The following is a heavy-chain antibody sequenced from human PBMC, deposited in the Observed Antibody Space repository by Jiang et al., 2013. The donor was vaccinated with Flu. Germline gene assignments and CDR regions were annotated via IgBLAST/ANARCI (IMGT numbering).Heavy chain of an antibody. CDR2: IYYSGST. CDR1: GGSISSYY. J-gene: IGHJ4*02. CDR3: ASIHYYDSSGYTD. D-gene: IGHD3-22*01. V-gene: IGHV4-59*08. Sequence: GPGLVKPSETLSLTCTVSGGSISSYYWSWIRQPPGKGLEWIGYIYYSGSTNYNPSLKSRVTISVDTSKNQFSLKLSSVTAADTAVYYCASIHYYDSSGYTDWGQGTLVTVSS.